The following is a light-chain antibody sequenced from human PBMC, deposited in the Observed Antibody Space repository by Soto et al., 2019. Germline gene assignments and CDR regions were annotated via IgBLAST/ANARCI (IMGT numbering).Light chain of an antibody. CDR2: SNN. J-gene: IGLJ3*02. V-gene: IGLV1-44*01. CDR1: SSNIGSNT. CDR3: AAWDDSLNGPV. Sequence: QSVLTQPPSASGTPGQRVTISCSGSSSNIGSNTVNRYQQLPGTAPKLLIYSNNPRPSGVPDRFSGSKSGTSASLAISGLQSEDEAEYYCAAWDDSLNGPVFGGGTKLTVL.